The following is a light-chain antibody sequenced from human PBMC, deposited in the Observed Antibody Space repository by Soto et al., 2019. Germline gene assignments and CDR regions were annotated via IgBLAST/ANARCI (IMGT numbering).Light chain of an antibody. CDR1: QSVSSSY. V-gene: IGKV3-20*01. CDR2: GAS. CDR3: QQYGSSPPAFT. J-gene: IGKJ3*01. Sequence: EIVLTQSPGTLSLSPGERATLSCRASQSVSSSYLAWYQQKPGQAPRLLIYGASSRATGIPDRFSGSGSGTDFTLTISRLEPEDFAVYYWQQYGSSPPAFTFGPGTKVDIK.